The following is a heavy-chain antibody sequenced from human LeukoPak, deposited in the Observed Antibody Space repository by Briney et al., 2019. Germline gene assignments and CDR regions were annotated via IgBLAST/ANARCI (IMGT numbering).Heavy chain of an antibody. CDR1: GYTFTNYD. Sequence: ASVKVSCKASGYTFTNYDINWVRQAAGQGLEWMGWMNPNSGNTGYGQRFQGRVTMTRNTSISTAYMELSSLRSEDTAVYYCASSGQLGYFDYWGQGTLVTVSS. CDR2: MNPNSGNT. D-gene: IGHD6-6*01. CDR3: ASSGQLGYFDY. J-gene: IGHJ4*02. V-gene: IGHV1-8*01.